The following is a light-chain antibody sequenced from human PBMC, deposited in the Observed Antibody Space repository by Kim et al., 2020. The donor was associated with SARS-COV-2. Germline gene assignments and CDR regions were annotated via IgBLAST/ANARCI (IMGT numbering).Light chain of an antibody. CDR1: SSGVGAYDY. J-gene: IGLJ1*01. CDR2: EVT. Sequence: QSFTTSCTGTSSGVGAYDYVSWYQQRPGKAPKLIIYEVTTRSSGVPDRFSGSKSGNTASLTVSGLQAEDEADYYCCSYAGSNIPFVFGTGTKVTVL. V-gene: IGLV2-8*01. CDR3: CSYAGSNIPFV.